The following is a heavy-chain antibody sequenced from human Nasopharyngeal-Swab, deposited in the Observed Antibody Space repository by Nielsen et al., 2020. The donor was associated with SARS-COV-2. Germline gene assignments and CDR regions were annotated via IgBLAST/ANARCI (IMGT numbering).Heavy chain of an antibody. CDR2: MNPNSGNT. CDR3: ARGVTGTVVVPAATDGGGGDDAFDI. J-gene: IGHJ3*02. D-gene: IGHD2-2*01. Sequence: WVRQAPGQGLEWMGWMNPNSGNTGYAQKFQGRVTMTRNTSISIAYMELSSLRSEDTAVYYCARGVTGTVVVPAATDGGGGDDAFDIWGQGTMVTVSS. V-gene: IGHV1-8*01.